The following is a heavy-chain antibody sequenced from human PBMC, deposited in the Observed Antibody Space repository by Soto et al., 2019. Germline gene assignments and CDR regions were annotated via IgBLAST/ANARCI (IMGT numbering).Heavy chain of an antibody. J-gene: IGHJ6*02. CDR1: GGTFSSYA. CDR3: ALRGDYDFCSGYYTGGHYYYYYGMEV. V-gene: IGHV1-69*06. D-gene: IGHD3-3*01. CDR2: IIPIFGTA. Sequence: SVKVSCKASGGTFSSYAISWVRQAPGQVLEWMGGIIPIFGTANYAQKFQGRVTITAGKSTSTAYMELSSLRSEDTAVYYCALRGDYDFCSGYYTGGHYYYYYGMEVWGQGTPVTVSS.